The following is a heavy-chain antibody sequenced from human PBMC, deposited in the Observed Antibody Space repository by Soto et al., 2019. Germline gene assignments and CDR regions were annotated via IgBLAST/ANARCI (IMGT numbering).Heavy chain of an antibody. V-gene: IGHV3-73*01. CDR2: IRSKANSYAT. Sequence: GGSLGVSCAASGFTFSGSAMHWVRQASGKGLEWVGRIRSKANSYATAYAASVKGRFTISRDDSKNTAYLQMNSLKTEDTAVYYCTSPYYEAYGMDVWGQGTKVTVYS. J-gene: IGHJ6*02. D-gene: IGHD3-3*01. CDR1: GFTFSGSA. CDR3: TSPYYEAYGMDV.